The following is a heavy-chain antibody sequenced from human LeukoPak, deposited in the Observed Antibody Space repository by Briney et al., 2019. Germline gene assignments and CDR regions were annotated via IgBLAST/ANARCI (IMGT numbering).Heavy chain of an antibody. CDR1: GFTFDSYA. Sequence: GGSLRLSCAASGFTFDSYAMSWVRQAPGKGLEWVSAVSRFGGTTYYADSAKGRFTISRDNSNNTLYLQMNSLRVGDTALYYCVKHVGSRWSNNRFDPWGQGTLVTVS. J-gene: IGHJ5*02. V-gene: IGHV3-23*01. CDR3: VKHVGSRWSNNRFDP. D-gene: IGHD6-13*01. CDR2: VSRFGGTT.